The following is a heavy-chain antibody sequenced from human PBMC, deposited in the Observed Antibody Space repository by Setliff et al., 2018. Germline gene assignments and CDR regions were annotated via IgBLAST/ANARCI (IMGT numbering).Heavy chain of an antibody. J-gene: IGHJ5*02. D-gene: IGHD7-27*01. CDR3: ARGSTGAYDP. CDR1: GGSVSSGSYY. CDR2: VHYNGET. Sequence: PSETLSLTCTVSGGSVSSGSYYWSWIRQAPGKGLQWIAYVHYNGETNYNPSLKSRVLISVDTSKNQLSLRVTSVTAADTAVYYCARGSTGAYDPWGQGTLVTVSS. V-gene: IGHV4-61*01.